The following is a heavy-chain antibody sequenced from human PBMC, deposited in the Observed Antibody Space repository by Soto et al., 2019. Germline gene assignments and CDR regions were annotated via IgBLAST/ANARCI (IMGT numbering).Heavy chain of an antibody. J-gene: IGHJ4*02. CDR1: GFAFCGSY. D-gene: IGHD3-10*01. CDR3: ASDPYYYASEY. Sequence: QVQLVESGGGLVKPGGSLRLFCAASGFAFCGSYMTWLRQAPGKGLEWVSYISGSGTTIYSADSVKGRFTISRDNAQNSLYLQMNSLRAEDTDVYYCASDPYYYASEYWGQGTLVTVSS. CDR2: ISGSGTTI. V-gene: IGHV3-11*01.